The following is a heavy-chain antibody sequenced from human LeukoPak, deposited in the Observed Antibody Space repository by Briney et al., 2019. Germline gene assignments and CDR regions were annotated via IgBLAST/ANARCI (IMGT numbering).Heavy chain of an antibody. CDR1: GGTFSSYA. CDR2: IIPIFGTA. J-gene: IGHJ6*04. V-gene: IGHV1-69*06. D-gene: IGHD4-17*01. CDR3: ASYYGDYGSGMDV. Sequence: SVKVSCTASGGTFSSYAISWVRQAPGLGLEWMGGIIPIFGTANYAQKFQGRVTITADKSTSTAYMELSSLRSEDTAVYYCASYYGDYGSGMDVWGKGTTVTVSS.